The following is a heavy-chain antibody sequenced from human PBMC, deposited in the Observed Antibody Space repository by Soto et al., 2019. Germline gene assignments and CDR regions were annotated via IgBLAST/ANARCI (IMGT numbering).Heavy chain of an antibody. D-gene: IGHD3-22*01. J-gene: IGHJ3*02. CDR3: ASGQASNDSSGHGAFDI. CDR2: IYYSGST. Sequence: SETLPLTCTVSGGSISSGGYYWSWIRQHPGKGLERIGYIYYSGSTYYNPSLKSRVTISVDTSKNQFSLKLSSVTAADTAVYYCASGQASNDSSGHGAFDIWGQGTMVTVSS. CDR1: GGSISSGGYY. V-gene: IGHV4-31*03.